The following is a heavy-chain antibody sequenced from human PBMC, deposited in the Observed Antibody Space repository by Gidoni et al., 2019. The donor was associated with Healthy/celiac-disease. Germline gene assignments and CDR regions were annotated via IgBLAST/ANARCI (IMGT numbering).Heavy chain of an antibody. D-gene: IGHD1-26*01. Sequence: EVQLVEPGGGLVQPGGSLRLSCAAPGLTFSSYEMNWVRQAPGKGRGWVSYISSSGSTIYYADAVKGRFTISRDNAKNSLYLQMNSLRAEDTAVYYCARSKTSEPSFDCWGQGTLVTVSS. CDR2: ISSSGSTI. CDR3: ARSKTSEPSFDC. V-gene: IGHV3-48*03. J-gene: IGHJ4*02. CDR1: GLTFSSYE.